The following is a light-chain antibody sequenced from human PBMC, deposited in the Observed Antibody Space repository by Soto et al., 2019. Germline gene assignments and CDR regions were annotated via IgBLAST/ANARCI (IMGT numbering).Light chain of an antibody. CDR2: DAS. J-gene: IGKJ4*01. Sequence: EIVLTQSPVTLSLSTGERATLSCRASRRISSHLAWYQQKPGRAPRLLIYDASNRATGIPAKFSGSGSETDFTLTISSLEPEDFAVYYCQQRNSWPFTFGEGTKVDIK. CDR1: RRISSH. CDR3: QQRNSWPFT. V-gene: IGKV3-11*01.